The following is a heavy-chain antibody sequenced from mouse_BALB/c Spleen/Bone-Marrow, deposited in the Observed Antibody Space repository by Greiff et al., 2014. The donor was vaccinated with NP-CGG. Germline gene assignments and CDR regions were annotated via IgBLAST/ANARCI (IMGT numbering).Heavy chain of an antibody. CDR2: IDPANGNT. CDR3: ARYGNYCYAMDY. Sequence: VQLQQSGAELVKPGASVKLPCTASGFNIKDTYMHWVKQRPEQGLEWIGRIDPANGNTKYDPKFQGKATITADTSSNTAYLQLSSLTSEDTAVYYCARYGNYCYAMDYWGQGTSVTVSS. V-gene: IGHV14-3*02. J-gene: IGHJ4*01. CDR1: GFNIKDTY. D-gene: IGHD2-1*01.